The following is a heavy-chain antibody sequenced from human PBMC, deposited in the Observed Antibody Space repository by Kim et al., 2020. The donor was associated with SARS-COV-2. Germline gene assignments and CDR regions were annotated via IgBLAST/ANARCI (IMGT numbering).Heavy chain of an antibody. CDR2: IYTSGST. Sequence: SETLSLTCTVSGGSISSYYWSWIRQPAGKGLEWIGRIYTSGSTNYNPSLKSRVTMSVDTSKNQFSLKLSSVTAADTAVYYCARDWLTGEAGALYYYYGMDVWGQGTTVTVSS. CDR3: ARDWLTGEAGALYYYYGMDV. CDR1: GGSISSYY. D-gene: IGHD7-27*01. V-gene: IGHV4-4*07. J-gene: IGHJ6*02.